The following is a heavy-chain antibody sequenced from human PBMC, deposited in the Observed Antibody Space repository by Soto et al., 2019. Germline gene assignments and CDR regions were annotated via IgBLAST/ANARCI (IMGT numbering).Heavy chain of an antibody. CDR2: ISGDGINT. CDR1: GFNFGFFG. V-gene: IGHV3-30*03. D-gene: IGHD1-26*01. Sequence: QIQLVESGGDVVQPGKSLRLSCAASGFNFGFFGMHWVRQAPGKGLEWVAFISGDGINTQYADSVRGRFTLSRDYSRKTMYLQMVSLRDEDTSLYYFARGNLSFDFDSWGLGTLVTVSS. J-gene: IGHJ4*01. CDR3: ARGNLSFDFDS.